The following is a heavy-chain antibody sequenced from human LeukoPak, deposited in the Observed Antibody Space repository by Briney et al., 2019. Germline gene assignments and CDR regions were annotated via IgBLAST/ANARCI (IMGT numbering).Heavy chain of an antibody. CDR1: GGSISSGGYY. CDR2: IYYSGST. D-gene: IGHD2-2*01. CDR3: ARDRTDHCSSTSCYYYYYMDV. Sequence: PSQTLSLTCTVSGGSISSGGYYWSWICQHPGKGLEWIGYIYYSGSTYYNPSLKSRVTISVDTSKNQFSLKLSPVTAADTAVYYCARDRTDHCSSTSCYYYYYMDVWGKGTTVTVSS. V-gene: IGHV4-31*03. J-gene: IGHJ6*03.